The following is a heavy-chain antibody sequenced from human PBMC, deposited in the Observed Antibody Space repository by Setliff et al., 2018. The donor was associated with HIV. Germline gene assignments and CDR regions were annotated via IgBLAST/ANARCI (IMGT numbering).Heavy chain of an antibody. J-gene: IGHJ4*02. D-gene: IGHD2-2*01. CDR3: GRHAKESCYPMPVDS. CDR1: GGSITDDSYY. Sequence: SETLSLTCTVSGGSITDDSYYWSWIRQPPGKGLEWIGSMCYSGIRYYSPSLLSRVTMSVDAPKNQVSLRLSSAAAADTSVYYCGRHAKESCYPMPVDSWGQGIQVTVSS. CDR2: MCYSGIR. V-gene: IGHV4-39*01.